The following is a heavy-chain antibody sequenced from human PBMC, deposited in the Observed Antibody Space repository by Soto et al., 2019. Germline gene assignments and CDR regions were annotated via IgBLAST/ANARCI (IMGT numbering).Heavy chain of an antibody. CDR1: GYTFTGYY. J-gene: IGHJ3*02. Sequence: GASVKVSCKASGYTFTGYYMHWVRQAPGQGLEWMGWINPNSGGTNYAQKFQGWVTMTRDTSISTAYMELSRLRSDDTAVYYCARGGQGYYDSSGYYAFDIWGQGTMVTVSS. CDR3: ARGGQGYYDSSGYYAFDI. V-gene: IGHV1-2*04. CDR2: INPNSGGT. D-gene: IGHD3-22*01.